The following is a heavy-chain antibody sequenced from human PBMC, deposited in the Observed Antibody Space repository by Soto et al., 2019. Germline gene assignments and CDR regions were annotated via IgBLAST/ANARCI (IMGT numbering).Heavy chain of an antibody. CDR3: ARSVAVPGAHMDY. CDR1: GGSISGSD. D-gene: IGHD6-19*01. V-gene: IGHV4-59*01. CDR2: VYYTGST. J-gene: IGHJ4*02. Sequence: ETLSLTCSVSGGSISGSDCSWIRQSPGKGLEWLGYVYYTGSTSYSPSLRSRVSISVDTSKNEFSLRLSSVSAADTAVYFWARSVAVPGAHMDYWGQGTQVTVSS.